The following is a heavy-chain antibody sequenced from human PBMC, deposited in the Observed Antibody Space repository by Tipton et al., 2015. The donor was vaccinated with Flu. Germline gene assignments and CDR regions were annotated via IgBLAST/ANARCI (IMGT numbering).Heavy chain of an antibody. CDR1: GGTFSSYA. D-gene: IGHD2-2*01. CDR3: ATYTGDIVVVPAAIFAVEI. CDR2: IIPILGIA. J-gene: IGHJ3*02. V-gene: IGHV1-69*01. Sequence: QVQLVQSGAEVKKPGSSVKVSCKASGGTFSSYAISWVRQAPGQGLEWMGGIIPILGIANYAQKFQGRVTITADESTSTAYMELSSLRSEDTAVYYCATYTGDIVVVPAAIFAVEIWGQGTMVTVSS.